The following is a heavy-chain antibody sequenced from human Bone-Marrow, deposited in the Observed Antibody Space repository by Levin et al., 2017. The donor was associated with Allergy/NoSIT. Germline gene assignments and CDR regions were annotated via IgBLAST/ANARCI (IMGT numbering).Heavy chain of an antibody. V-gene: IGHV1-46*01. Sequence: GESLKISCKASGYTFTSYYMHWVRQAPGQGLEWMGIINPTGGSTSYAQNFQGRVTMTRDTSTSTVYMELSSLRSEDTAVYYCARGYSLSHIWGQGTMVTVSS. CDR3: ARGYSLSHI. J-gene: IGHJ3*02. CDR1: GYTFTSYY. CDR2: INPTGGST. D-gene: IGHD5-12*01.